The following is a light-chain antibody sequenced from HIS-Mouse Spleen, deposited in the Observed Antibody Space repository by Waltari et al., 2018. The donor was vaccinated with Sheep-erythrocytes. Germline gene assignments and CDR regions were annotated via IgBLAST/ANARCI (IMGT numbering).Light chain of an antibody. CDR2: DGS. CDR1: NIGSKS. V-gene: IGLV3-21*03. CDR3: QVWDSSSDHYV. Sequence: SYVLTQPPSVSVAPGKTARITCGGNNIGSKSVHWYQQKPGQAPVLVVYDGSTRPSGTPEGFSGSHSGHTATVTISRVEAGDEADYNCQVWDSSSDHYVFGTGTKVTVL. J-gene: IGLJ1*01.